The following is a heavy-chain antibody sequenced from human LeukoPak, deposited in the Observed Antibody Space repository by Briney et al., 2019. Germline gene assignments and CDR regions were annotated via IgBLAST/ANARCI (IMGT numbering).Heavy chain of an antibody. D-gene: IGHD6-19*01. V-gene: IGHV3-7*01. CDR3: ARASSGWYHGYYFDY. Sequence: QAGGSLRLSCAASGFTFSSHWMSWVRQAPGKGLEWVANIKQDGSEKYYVDSVKGRFTISRDNAKNSLYLQMNSLRAEDTAVYYCARASSGWYHGYYFDYWGQGTLVTVSS. CDR2: IKQDGSEK. J-gene: IGHJ4*02. CDR1: GFTFSSHW.